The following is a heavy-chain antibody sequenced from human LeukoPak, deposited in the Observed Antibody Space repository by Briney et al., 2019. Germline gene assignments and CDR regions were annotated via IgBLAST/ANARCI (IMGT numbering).Heavy chain of an antibody. J-gene: IGHJ4*02. CDR2: ISSSSSTI. CDR1: GFTFSSYS. D-gene: IGHD3-22*01. V-gene: IGHV3-48*01. CDR3: AKGLPYYYDSSGYYLNY. Sequence: GGSLRLSCAASGFTFSSYSMNWVRQAPGKGLEWVSYISSSSSTIYYADSVKGRFTISRDNAKNSLYLQMNSLRAEDTAVYYCAKGLPYYYDSSGYYLNYWGQGTLVTVSS.